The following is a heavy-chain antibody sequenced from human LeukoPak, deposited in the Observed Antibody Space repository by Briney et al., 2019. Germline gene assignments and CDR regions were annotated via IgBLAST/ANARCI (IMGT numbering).Heavy chain of an antibody. Sequence: PGGSLRLSSAASGFPLRNYAMSWVRQAPGKGLEWVSDINGSGGSTYYADSVKGRFTISRDNSKNTLYLQMNSLRAEDTAVYYCAKSLLRPGYWGQGTLVTVSS. D-gene: IGHD3-3*01. CDR1: GFPLRNYA. V-gene: IGHV3-23*01. CDR3: AKSLLRPGY. J-gene: IGHJ4*02. CDR2: INGSGGST.